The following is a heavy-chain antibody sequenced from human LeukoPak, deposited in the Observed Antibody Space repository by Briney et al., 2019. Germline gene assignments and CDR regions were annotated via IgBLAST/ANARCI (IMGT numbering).Heavy chain of an antibody. V-gene: IGHV3-74*01. Sequence: GGSLRLSCAASGFTFSSYWMHWVRQAPGKGLVWVSRINSDESSTSYADSVKGRFTISRDNAKNTLYLQMNSLRAEDTAVYYCARDRPDRILWFGDGLEYGMDVWGQGTTVTVSS. CDR1: GFTFSSYW. CDR2: INSDESST. CDR3: ARDRPDRILWFGDGLEYGMDV. J-gene: IGHJ6*02. D-gene: IGHD3-10*01.